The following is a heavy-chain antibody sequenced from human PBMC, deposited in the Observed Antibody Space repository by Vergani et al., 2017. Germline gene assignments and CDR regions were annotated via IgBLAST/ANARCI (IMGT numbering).Heavy chain of an antibody. J-gene: IGHJ4*02. CDR1: GFTVGHYW. Sequence: EVQLVESGGDFVQPGGSLTLSCAASGFTVGHYWMSWVRQAPGKGLEWVANIKEDGTEKYYLDSVKGRFTISRDNAKNSLYLQMNSLRAEDSAVYYCARVYYHYDFWSGCFDYWGQGTLVTVSS. CDR2: IKEDGTEK. D-gene: IGHD3-3*01. V-gene: IGHV3-7*01. CDR3: ARVYYHYDFWSGCFDY.